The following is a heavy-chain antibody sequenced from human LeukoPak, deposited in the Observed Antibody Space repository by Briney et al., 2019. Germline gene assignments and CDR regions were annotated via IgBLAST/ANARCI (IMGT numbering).Heavy chain of an antibody. CDR3: AGRGLHGRGGFDY. CDR2: IYTSGST. Sequence: SETLSLTCTVSGGSISSYYWSWIRQPPGKGLERIGYIYTSGSTNYNPSLKSRVTISVDTSKNQFSLKLSSVTAADTAVYYCAGRGLHGRGGFDYWGQGTLVTVSS. V-gene: IGHV4-4*09. CDR1: GGSISSYY. D-gene: IGHD2-15*01. J-gene: IGHJ4*02.